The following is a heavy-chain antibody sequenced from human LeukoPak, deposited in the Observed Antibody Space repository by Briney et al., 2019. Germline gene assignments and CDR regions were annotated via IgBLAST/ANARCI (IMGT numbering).Heavy chain of an antibody. CDR1: GFTFSSYS. V-gene: IGHV3-48*01. D-gene: IGHD1-26*01. Sequence: GGSLRLSCAASGFTFSSYSMNWVRQAPGKGLEWVSYISSSSSTIYYADSVKGRFTISRDNAKNSLYLQMNSLRAEDTAVYYYARADSGSYYPNWFDPWGQGTLVTVSS. CDR2: ISSSSSTI. CDR3: ARADSGSYYPNWFDP. J-gene: IGHJ5*02.